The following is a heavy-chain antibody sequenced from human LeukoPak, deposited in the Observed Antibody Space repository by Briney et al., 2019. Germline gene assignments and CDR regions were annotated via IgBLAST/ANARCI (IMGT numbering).Heavy chain of an antibody. Sequence: GGSLRLSCAASGFTFSNAWMSWVRQAPGKGLEWVGRITSKTDGGTTDYAAPVKGRFTISRDNSKNTLYLQMNSLRAEDTAVYYCARETEGDYWGQGTLVTVSS. CDR1: GFTFSNAW. CDR3: ARETEGDY. V-gene: IGHV3-15*01. J-gene: IGHJ4*02. CDR2: ITSKTDGGTT.